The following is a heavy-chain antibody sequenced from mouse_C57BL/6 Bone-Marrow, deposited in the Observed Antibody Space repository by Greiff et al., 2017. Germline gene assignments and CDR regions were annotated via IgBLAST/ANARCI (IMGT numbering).Heavy chain of an antibody. Sequence: VQLQQPGAELVRPGSSVKLSCKASGYTFTSYWMHWVKQRPIQGLEWIGNIDPSDSETPYNQKFKDKATLTVDKSSSTAYMQLSSLTSEDSAVYYCARGGSSRHWYFDVWGTGTTVTVSS. CDR1: GYTFTSYW. V-gene: IGHV1-52*01. D-gene: IGHD1-1*01. CDR3: ARGGSSRHWYFDV. J-gene: IGHJ1*03. CDR2: IDPSDSET.